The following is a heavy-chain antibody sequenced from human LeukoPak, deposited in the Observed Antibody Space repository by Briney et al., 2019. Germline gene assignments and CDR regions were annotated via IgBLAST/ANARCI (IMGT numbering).Heavy chain of an antibody. V-gene: IGHV1-46*01. CDR3: ATPSEWLLGAFDI. Sequence: GASVKVSCKASGYTFTSYYMHWVRQAPGQGLEWMGIINPSGGSTSYAQKFQGRVTMTRDMSTSTVYMELSSLRSEDTAVYYCATPSEWLLGAFDIWGQGTMVTVSS. CDR1: GYTFTSYY. CDR2: INPSGGST. D-gene: IGHD3-3*01. J-gene: IGHJ3*02.